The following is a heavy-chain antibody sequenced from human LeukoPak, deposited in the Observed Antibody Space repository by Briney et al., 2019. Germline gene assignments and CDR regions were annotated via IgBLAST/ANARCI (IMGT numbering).Heavy chain of an antibody. Sequence: SETLSLTCTVSGGSIRSGGYYWSWIRQHPGKGLEWIGNIYYSGSTSYNPSLKSRVTISVDTSKNQFSLKLNSVTAADTAVYYCARGASNYGSFWFDPWGQGTLVTVSS. J-gene: IGHJ5*02. D-gene: IGHD4-11*01. CDR3: ARGASNYGSFWFDP. V-gene: IGHV4-31*03. CDR1: GGSIRSGGYY. CDR2: IYYSGST.